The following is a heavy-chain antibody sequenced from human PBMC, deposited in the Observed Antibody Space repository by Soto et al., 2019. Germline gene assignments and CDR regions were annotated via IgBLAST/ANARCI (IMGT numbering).Heavy chain of an antibody. J-gene: IGHJ4*02. CDR3: ARDESQLELRPLITLDY. V-gene: IGHV1-18*04. CDR1: GYTFTSYG. Sequence: ASVKVSCKASGYTFTSYGISWVRQAPGQGLEWMGWISAYNGNTNYAQKLQGRVTMTTDTSTSTAYMELRSLRSDDTAVYYCARDESQLELRPLITLDYWGQGTLVTVS. CDR2: ISAYNGNT. D-gene: IGHD1-7*01.